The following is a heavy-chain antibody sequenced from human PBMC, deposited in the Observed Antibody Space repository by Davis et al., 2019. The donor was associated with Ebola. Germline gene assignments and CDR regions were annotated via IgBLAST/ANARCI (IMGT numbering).Heavy chain of an antibody. CDR1: GFTFNNYA. Sequence: PGGSLRLSCAASGFTFNNYAMTWVRQAPGKGLEWVSTITGGGSSTFYADSVRGRFTVSRDNSQNTLFLQMNSLRVEDSALYYCTKGSVSYGIHIWFDPWGQGTLVTVSS. J-gene: IGHJ5*02. D-gene: IGHD5-18*01. V-gene: IGHV3-23*01. CDR2: ITGGGSST. CDR3: TKGSVSYGIHIWFDP.